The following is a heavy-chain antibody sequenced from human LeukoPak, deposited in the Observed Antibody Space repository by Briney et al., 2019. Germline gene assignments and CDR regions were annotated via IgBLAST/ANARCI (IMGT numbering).Heavy chain of an antibody. Sequence: GGSLRLSCAASGFTFSRHWMSWVRQAPGKGLEWVANIKEEGSEEYYVESVKGRFTISRDNAKNSLNLQMNSLRAEDTAVYCCARDQGVVVHGKYHYYGMDVWGQGTTVTVSS. CDR3: ARDQGVVVHGKYHYYGMDV. D-gene: IGHD3-22*01. CDR2: IKEEGSEE. CDR1: GFTFSRHW. V-gene: IGHV3-7*01. J-gene: IGHJ6*02.